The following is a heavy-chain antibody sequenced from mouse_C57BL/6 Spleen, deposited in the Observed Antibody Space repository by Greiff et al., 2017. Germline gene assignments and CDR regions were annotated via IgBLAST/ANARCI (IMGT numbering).Heavy chain of an antibody. J-gene: IGHJ3*01. CDR2: IYPGDGDT. V-gene: IGHV1-82*01. CDR1: GYAFSSSW. CDR3: ARGMIHYGSSSFGD. D-gene: IGHD1-1*01. Sequence: QVQLKESGPELVKPGASVKISCKASGYAFSSSWLNWVKQRPGKGLEWIGRIYPGDGDTNYNGKFKGKATLTADKSSSTAYMQLSSLTSEDSAVYFCARGMIHYGSSSFGDWGQGTLVTVAA.